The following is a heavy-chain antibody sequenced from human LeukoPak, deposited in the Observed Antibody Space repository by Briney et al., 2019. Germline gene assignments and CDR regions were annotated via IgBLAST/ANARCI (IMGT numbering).Heavy chain of an antibody. D-gene: IGHD6-19*01. Sequence: SETLSLTCTVSGGSISSYDWSWIRQPPGKGLEWIGYIYYSGSTDYNPSLKSRVTISVDTSKNHFSLHLTSVTAADTAVYYCARARGSSGWSDYWGQGTLVTVSS. J-gene: IGHJ4*02. CDR3: ARARGSSGWSDY. V-gene: IGHV4-59*01. CDR1: GGSISSYD. CDR2: IYYSGST.